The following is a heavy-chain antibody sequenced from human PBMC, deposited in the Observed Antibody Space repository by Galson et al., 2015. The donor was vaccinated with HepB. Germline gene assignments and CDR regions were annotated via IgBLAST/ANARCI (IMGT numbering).Heavy chain of an antibody. D-gene: IGHD3-10*01. CDR1: GFTFSGYY. V-gene: IGHV3-11*05. J-gene: IGHJ4*02. Sequence: SLRLSCAASGFTFSGYYMRWISQAPGKGLEWVSYISNSAGYANYADSVKGRFAISRDNAKNSLYLQMNSLRAEDTAVYYCVRETGSRNYYYPTNWGQGTLVTVSS. CDR3: VRETGSRNYYYPTN. CDR2: ISNSAGYA.